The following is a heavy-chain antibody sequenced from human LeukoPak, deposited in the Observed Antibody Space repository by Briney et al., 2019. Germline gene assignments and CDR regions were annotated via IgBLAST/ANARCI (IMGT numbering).Heavy chain of an antibody. D-gene: IGHD3-16*01. Sequence: ASETLSLTCTVSGGSISSGSYYWSWIRQPAGKGLEWIGRIYTSGSTNYNPSLKSRVTISVDTSKNQFSLKLSSVTAADTAVYYCAREESGGVNDYWGQGTLVTVSS. V-gene: IGHV4-61*02. CDR3: AREESGGVNDY. J-gene: IGHJ4*02. CDR2: IYTSGST. CDR1: GGSISSGSYY.